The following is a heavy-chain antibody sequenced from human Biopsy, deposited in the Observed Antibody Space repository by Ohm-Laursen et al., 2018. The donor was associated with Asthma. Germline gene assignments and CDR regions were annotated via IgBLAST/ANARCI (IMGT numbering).Heavy chain of an antibody. CDR1: GGTFNTYV. CDR3: ARKAGSCISRTCYSLDF. D-gene: IGHD2-2*01. CDR2: INSVFGTT. J-gene: IGHJ4*02. V-gene: IGHV1-69*13. Sequence: ASVTVSCKSLGGTFNTYVIGWVRQAPGQGLEWMGGINSVFGTTTYPQKFQDRVTITADDSTSTVYMELSSLRSADAAVYYCARKAGSCISRTCYSLDFWGQGTLVTVSS.